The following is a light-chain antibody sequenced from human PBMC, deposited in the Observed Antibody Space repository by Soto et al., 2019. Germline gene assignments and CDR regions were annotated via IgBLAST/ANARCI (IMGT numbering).Light chain of an antibody. CDR2: DVS. CDR3: SSYTSSSTLL. J-gene: IGLJ1*01. CDR1: SSDVGGYNY. V-gene: IGLV2-14*01. Sequence: QSALTQPASVSGSPGQSITISCTGTSSDVGGYNYVSWYQQHPGKAPKLMIYDVSNLPSGVSNRFSGSKSGNTASLTISGLQAEDEADYYCSSYTSSSTLLFGTGTKLTVL.